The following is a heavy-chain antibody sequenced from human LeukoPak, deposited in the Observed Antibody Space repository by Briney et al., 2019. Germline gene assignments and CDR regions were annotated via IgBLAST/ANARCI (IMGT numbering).Heavy chain of an antibody. Sequence: SETLSLTCTVSGYSISNGYYWAWIRQPPGKGLEWIGSIFHGGSTYYNPSLKSRVTISIDTSKNQFSLKLSSVTAADTAVYYCARAEGSCTSITCYNWFDPWGQGTLVTVSS. CDR2: IFHGGST. D-gene: IGHD2-2*01. V-gene: IGHV4-38-2*02. CDR3: ARAEGSCTSITCYNWFDP. J-gene: IGHJ5*02. CDR1: GYSISNGYY.